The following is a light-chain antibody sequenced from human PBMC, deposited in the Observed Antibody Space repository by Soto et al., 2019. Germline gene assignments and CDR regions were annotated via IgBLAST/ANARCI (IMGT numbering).Light chain of an antibody. CDR2: EAT. CDR1: SSDIGRYNL. V-gene: IGLV2-23*02. J-gene: IGLJ3*02. CDR3: SLYASSNTFM. Sequence: QSALTQPASVSGSPGQSITISCTGTSSDIGRYNLVSWYHQHPGKPPKLMTYEATKRPSGVSNRFSGSKSGNTASLTISGLQAEDEADYYCSLYASSNTFMFGGGTKLTVL.